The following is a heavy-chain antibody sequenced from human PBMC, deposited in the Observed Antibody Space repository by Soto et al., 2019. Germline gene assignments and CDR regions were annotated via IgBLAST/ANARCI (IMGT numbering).Heavy chain of an antibody. Sequence: SETLSLTCSVSGDSINSDKYYWGRIRQPPGKGLEWIGSIYYRGNTYYNPSLQTRVTISLGKSKSQFSLRLNSVTAADSAVYFCARLEGLATISYYFDFWGQGAQVTVSS. CDR2: IYYRGNT. D-gene: IGHD3-9*01. CDR3: ARLEGLATISYYFDF. CDR1: GDSINSDKYY. V-gene: IGHV4-39*01. J-gene: IGHJ4*02.